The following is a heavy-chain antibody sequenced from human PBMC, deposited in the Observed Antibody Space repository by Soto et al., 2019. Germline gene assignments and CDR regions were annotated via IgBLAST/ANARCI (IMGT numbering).Heavy chain of an antibody. CDR2: IYWDDDK. CDR1: GFSLNTRGVG. J-gene: IGHJ4*02. Sequence: SGPTLVNPTQTLTLTCTFSGFSLNTRGVGVGWIRQPPGKALEWLALIYWDDDKRYSPSLKSRLTITKDTSKNQVVLTMTNMDPVDTATYYCAHLTTGGFYFDYWGQGTLVTVSS. V-gene: IGHV2-5*02. D-gene: IGHD4-17*01. CDR3: AHLTTGGFYFDY.